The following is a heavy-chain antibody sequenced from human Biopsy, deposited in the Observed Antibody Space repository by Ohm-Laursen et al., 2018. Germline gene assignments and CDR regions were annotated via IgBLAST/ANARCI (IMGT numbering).Heavy chain of an antibody. J-gene: IGHJ4*02. V-gene: IGHV4-59*01. CDR1: GGSIYNFF. D-gene: IGHD1-26*01. CDR2: IYYSGST. Sequence: SETLSLTCPVSGGSIYNFFWSWIRQPPGKGLEWIGYIYYSGSTNYNPSLKSRVTILVDRSKNHFSLELSSVTAADTAVYYCARVGVGAPSIDYFDSWGQGALVTVSS. CDR3: ARVGVGAPSIDYFDS.